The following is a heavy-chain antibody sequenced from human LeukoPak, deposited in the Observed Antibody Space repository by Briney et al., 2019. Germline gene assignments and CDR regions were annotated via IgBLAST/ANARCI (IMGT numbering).Heavy chain of an antibody. V-gene: IGHV3-7*03. CDR1: GFTFNKYW. CDR2: IKQDGREE. Sequence: GGSLRLSCAASGFTFNKYWMSWVRQSPGKGLEWVANIKQDGREEYYLDSVKGRFTISRDNAKSSLYLQMTSLGTEDTAVYYCARDKEEGATKFDSWGQGTLVTVSS. J-gene: IGHJ1*01. CDR3: ARDKEEGATKFDS. D-gene: IGHD1-26*01.